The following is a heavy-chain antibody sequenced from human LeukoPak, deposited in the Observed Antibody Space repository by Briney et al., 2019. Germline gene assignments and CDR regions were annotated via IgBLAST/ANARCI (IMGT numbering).Heavy chain of an antibody. D-gene: IGHD6-13*01. J-gene: IGHJ6*02. CDR1: GGSISSSSYY. Sequence: SETLSLTCTVSGGSISSSSYYWGWIRQPPGKGLEWIGSIYYSGSTYYNPSLKSRVTISVDTSKNQFSLKLSSVTAADTAVHYCARQSIAAAGGDGYYYYGMDVWGQGTTVTVSS. CDR3: ARQSIAAAGGDGYYYYGMDV. CDR2: IYYSGST. V-gene: IGHV4-39*01.